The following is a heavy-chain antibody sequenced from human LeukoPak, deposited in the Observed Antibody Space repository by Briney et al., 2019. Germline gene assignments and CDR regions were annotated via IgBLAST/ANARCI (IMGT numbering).Heavy chain of an antibody. CDR2: IYYSGST. J-gene: IGHJ3*02. V-gene: IGHV4-59*12. D-gene: IGHD1-26*01. CDR1: GGSISSYY. CDR3: AKDRPIDSGSYLRGDAFDI. Sequence: SETLSLTCTVSGGSISSYYWSWIRQPPGKGLEWIGYIYYSGSTNYNPSLKSRVTISVDTSKNQFSLKLSSVTAADTAVYYCAKDRPIDSGSYLRGDAFDIWGQGTMVTVSS.